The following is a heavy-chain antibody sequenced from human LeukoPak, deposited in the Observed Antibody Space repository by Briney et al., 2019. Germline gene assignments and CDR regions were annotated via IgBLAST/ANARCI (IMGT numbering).Heavy chain of an antibody. CDR3: SQLSRGY. J-gene: IGHJ4*02. CDR1: GFSLSDAW. CDR2: MKPRGTT. V-gene: IGHV3-15*01. D-gene: IGHD2-15*01. Sequence: PGGPLRLSSAASGFSLSDAWMSWVRQAPGKGLECVGRMKPRGTTEDGAPMNDRFIVSRDDSKNTLYLQMNSLKAEDTGLYYCSQLSRGYWGQGAQVTVSS.